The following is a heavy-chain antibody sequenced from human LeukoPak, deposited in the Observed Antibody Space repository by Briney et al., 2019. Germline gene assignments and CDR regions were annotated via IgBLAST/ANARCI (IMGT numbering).Heavy chain of an antibody. Sequence: SETLSLTCTVSGDSISSYHWSWIRQSPGKGLEWIGYISYSGSTNYNPSLKSRVTISVDTSKNQFSLQLSSVTAADTAVYYCARVGRGDHTWGSYYFDHCGQGTLVTVSS. D-gene: IGHD3-16*01. V-gene: IGHV4-59*01. CDR2: ISYSGST. CDR1: GDSISSYH. CDR3: ARVGRGDHTWGSYYFDH. J-gene: IGHJ4*02.